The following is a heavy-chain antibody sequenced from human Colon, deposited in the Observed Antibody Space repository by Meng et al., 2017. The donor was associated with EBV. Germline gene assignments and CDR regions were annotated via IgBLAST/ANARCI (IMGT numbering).Heavy chain of an antibody. CDR2: IYYTGST. CDR1: GGSINSGDYY. CDR3: ARNYYFEY. V-gene: IGHV4-30-4*01. Sequence: QVRLQVSGPGLVKPSXXLSLTCTVSGGSINSGDYYWSWIRQPPGKGLEWIGYIYYTGSTYYNPSLKSRVTISMDTSKNQFSLRLSSVTAADTAVYYCARNYYFEYWGQGTLVTVSS. J-gene: IGHJ4*02.